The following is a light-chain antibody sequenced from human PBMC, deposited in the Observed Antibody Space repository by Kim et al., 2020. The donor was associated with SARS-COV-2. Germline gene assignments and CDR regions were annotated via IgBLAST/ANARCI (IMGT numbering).Light chain of an antibody. CDR2: GAS. CDR1: QNVSRNH. CDR3: HHYGSSPPIT. J-gene: IGKJ5*01. Sequence: EIGLTQSPGTLSLSPGERATLSCRAGQNVSRNHLSWFQHKVGQAPRLLIYGASSKVPGIPDRFSGSGSGTEFTLNITSLEPEDFAVYYCHHYGSSPPITFGQGTRLEIK. V-gene: IGKV3-20*01.